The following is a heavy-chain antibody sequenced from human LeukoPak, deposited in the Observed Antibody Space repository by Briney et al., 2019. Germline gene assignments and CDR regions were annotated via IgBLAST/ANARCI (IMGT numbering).Heavy chain of an antibody. J-gene: IGHJ4*02. V-gene: IGHV4-39*01. CDR3: AAPTKTTRT. Sequence: SETLSLTCTVSGGSISSSSNDWGWIRQPPGKGLDWIGNIYHSGNTYYNPSLKHRVTISVDTSKNQFYLRLSSVTAPETPVHFCAAPTKTTRTWGQGALVTVSS. CDR1: GGSISSSSND. D-gene: IGHD4-17*01. CDR2: IYHSGNT.